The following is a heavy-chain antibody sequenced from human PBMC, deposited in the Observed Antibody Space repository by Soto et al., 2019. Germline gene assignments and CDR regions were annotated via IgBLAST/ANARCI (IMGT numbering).Heavy chain of an antibody. CDR1: GYTFTSYG. CDR3: ARGLTPYYYGSGSYRPRYDAFDI. CDR2: ISAYNGNT. J-gene: IGHJ3*02. D-gene: IGHD3-10*01. V-gene: IGHV1-18*01. Sequence: GASVKVSCKASGYTFTSYGISWVRQAPGQGLEWMGWISAYNGNTNYAQKLQGRVTMTTDTSTSTAYMELRSLRSDDTAVYYCARGLTPYYYGSGSYRPRYDAFDIWGQGTMVTVSS.